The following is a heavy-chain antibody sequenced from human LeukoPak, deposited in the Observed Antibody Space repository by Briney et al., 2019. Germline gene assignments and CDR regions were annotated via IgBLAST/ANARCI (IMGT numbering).Heavy chain of an antibody. CDR2: IYPGDSDT. V-gene: IGHV5-51*01. Sequence: GESLKISCKGSGYSFTSYWIGWVRQMPGEGLEWMGIIYPGDSDTRYSPSFQGQVTISADKSISTAYLQWSSLKASDTAMYYCARQAGAAISYDAFDIWGQGTMVTVSS. D-gene: IGHD1-26*01. CDR3: ARQAGAAISYDAFDI. J-gene: IGHJ3*02. CDR1: GYSFTSYW.